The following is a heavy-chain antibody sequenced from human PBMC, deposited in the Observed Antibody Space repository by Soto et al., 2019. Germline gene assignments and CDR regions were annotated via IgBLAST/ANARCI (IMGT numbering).Heavy chain of an antibody. J-gene: IGHJ3*02. V-gene: IGHV4-39*01. CDR3: ARRVTGGDDYNPSHAFDI. CDR1: GGSISSSSNY. CDR2: IYFGGST. D-gene: IGHD4-4*01. Sequence: PSETLSLTCNVSGGSISSSSNYWGWIRQPPGKRLEWIGSIYFGGSTYYNPSLKSRVTISVDTSKNQFSLKLSSVTAADTAVYYCARRVTGGDDYNPSHAFDIWGQGTMVTVSS.